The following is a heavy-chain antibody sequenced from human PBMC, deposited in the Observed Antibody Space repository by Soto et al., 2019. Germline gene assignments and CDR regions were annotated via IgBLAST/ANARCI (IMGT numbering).Heavy chain of an antibody. CDR3: ARVSGYSYGPSDDYYYYYMDV. CDR1: GFTFSSYW. V-gene: IGHV3-74*01. Sequence: PGGSLRLSCAASGFTFSSYWMHWVRQAPGKGLVWVSRINSDGSSTSYADSVKGRFTISRDNAKNTLYLQMNSLRAEDTAVYYCARVSGYSYGPSDDYYYYYMDVWGKGTTVTVSS. CDR2: INSDGSST. D-gene: IGHD5-18*01. J-gene: IGHJ6*03.